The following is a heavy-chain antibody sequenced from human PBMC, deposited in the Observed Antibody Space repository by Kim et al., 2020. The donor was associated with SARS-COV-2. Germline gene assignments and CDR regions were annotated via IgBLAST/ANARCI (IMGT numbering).Heavy chain of an antibody. V-gene: IGHV3-30*04. D-gene: IGHD6-19*01. CDR2: ISYDGSNK. CDR1: GFTFSSYA. Sequence: GGSLRLSCAASGFTFSSYAMHWVRQAPGKGLEWVAVISYDGSNKYYADSVKGRFTISRDNSKNTLYLQMNSLRAEDTAVYYCARDSHSGYSSGWYYDYYGMDVWGQGTTVTVSS. J-gene: IGHJ6*02. CDR3: ARDSHSGYSSGWYYDYYGMDV.